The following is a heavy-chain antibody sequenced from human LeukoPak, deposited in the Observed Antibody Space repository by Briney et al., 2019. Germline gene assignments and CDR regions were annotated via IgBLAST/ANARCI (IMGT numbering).Heavy chain of an antibody. CDR1: GGSVSSGGYS. D-gene: IGHD6-19*01. CDR2: LHSSGST. Sequence: PSETLSLTCTVSGGSVSSGGYSWAWIRQPQGKGLEWIGTLHSSGSTNYGSSLKSRVSMSADSSKNQFSLRLTSVTAADTAVYFCARRGSGWPINWFDSWGQGTLVTVSS. CDR3: ARRGSGWPINWFDS. J-gene: IGHJ5*01. V-gene: IGHV4-39*07.